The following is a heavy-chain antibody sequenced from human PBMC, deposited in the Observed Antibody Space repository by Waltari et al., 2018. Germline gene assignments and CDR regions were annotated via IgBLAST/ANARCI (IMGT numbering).Heavy chain of an antibody. CDR1: GFTFSRCW. J-gene: IGHJ4*02. CDR3: AHDYGDSGRTY. D-gene: IGHD4-17*01. CDR2: INEDASVK. Sequence: EVQLVESGGGLVQPGGSLRLSCAASGFTFSRCWMSWVRQAPGKGLEWVANINEDASVKYYVDSVKGRFTISRDNAKNSLYLQMNSLRVEDTAVYFCAHDYGDSGRTYWGQGTLVTVSS. V-gene: IGHV3-7*01.